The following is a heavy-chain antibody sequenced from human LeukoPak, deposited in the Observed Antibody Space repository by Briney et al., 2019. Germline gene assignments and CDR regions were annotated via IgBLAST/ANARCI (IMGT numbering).Heavy chain of an antibody. V-gene: IGHV4-34*01. CDR1: GGSFSGYY. D-gene: IGHD6-13*01. CDR2: INHSGST. Sequence: PSETLSLTCAVYGGSFSGYYWSWIRQPPGKGLEWIGEINHSGSTNYNPSLKSRVTISVDTSKNQFSLKLSSVTAADTAVYYCAREAYSSSWYSEAFDIWGQGTMVTVSS. CDR3: AREAYSSSWYSEAFDI. J-gene: IGHJ3*02.